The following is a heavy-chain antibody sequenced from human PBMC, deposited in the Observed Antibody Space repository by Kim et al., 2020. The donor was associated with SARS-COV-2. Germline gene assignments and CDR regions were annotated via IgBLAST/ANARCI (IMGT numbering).Heavy chain of an antibody. CDR3: AKGDGYGDADAFDI. J-gene: IGHJ3*02. V-gene: IGHV3-30*18. CDR1: GFTFSSYG. D-gene: IGHD5-12*01. CDR2: ISYDGSNK. Sequence: GGSLRLSCAASGFTFSSYGMHWVRQAPGKGLEWVAVISYDGSNKYYADSVKGRFTISRDNSKNTLYLQMNSLRAEDTAVYYCAKGDGYGDADAFDIWGQGTMVTVSS.